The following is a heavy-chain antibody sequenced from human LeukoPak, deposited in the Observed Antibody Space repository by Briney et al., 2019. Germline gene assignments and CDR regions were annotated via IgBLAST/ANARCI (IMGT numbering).Heavy chain of an antibody. V-gene: IGHV3-66*01. J-gene: IGHJ6*03. CDR3: ARGNQQLADYYMDV. D-gene: IGHD2-15*01. Sequence: GGSLRLSCAASGFTVSSNYMSWVRQAPGKGLEWVSVIYSGGFTYYADSVKGRFTISRDNSKNTLYLQMNSLRAEDTAVYYCARGNQQLADYYMDVWGKGTTVTISS. CDR2: IYSGGFT. CDR1: GFTVSSNY.